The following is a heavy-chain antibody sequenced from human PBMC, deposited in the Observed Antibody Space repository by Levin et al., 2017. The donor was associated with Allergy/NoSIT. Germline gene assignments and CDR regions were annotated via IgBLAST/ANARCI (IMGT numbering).Heavy chain of an antibody. CDR1: GYTFTNYG. CDR3: ARDLKDRVVTAVFPDY. J-gene: IGHJ4*02. D-gene: IGHD2-21*02. V-gene: IGHV1-18*01. Sequence: GASVKVSCKASGYTFTNYGITWVRQAPGQGLEWMGWISAYNGNTNYAQRFQGRVTMTTDTSTSTASMELRSLRSDDTAVYYCARDLKDRVVTAVFPDYWGQGTLVTVSS. CDR2: ISAYNGNT.